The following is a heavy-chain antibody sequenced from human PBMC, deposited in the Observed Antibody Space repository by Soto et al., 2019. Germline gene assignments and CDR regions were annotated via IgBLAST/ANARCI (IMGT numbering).Heavy chain of an antibody. Sequence: SETLSLTCTVSCGSISSYYWSCIRQPPWKGLEWIGYIYYSGSTNYNPSLKSRVTISVDTSKNQFSLTLSSVTAADSAVYYCARESRYYDILTGYGLDAFDIGGKGKMV. J-gene: IGHJ3*02. CDR3: ARESRYYDILTGYGLDAFDI. CDR2: IYYSGST. CDR1: CGSISSYY. D-gene: IGHD3-9*01. V-gene: IGHV4-59*01.